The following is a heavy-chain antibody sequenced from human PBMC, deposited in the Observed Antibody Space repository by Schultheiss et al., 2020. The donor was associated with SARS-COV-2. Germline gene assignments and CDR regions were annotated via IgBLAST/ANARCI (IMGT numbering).Heavy chain of an antibody. J-gene: IGHJ6*02. CDR2: VYSSGNT. V-gene: IGHV3-53*01. CDR1: GFTFSDYY. D-gene: IGHD3-16*01. CDR3: AKERGVGARGGMDV. Sequence: GESLKISCAASGFTFSDYYMSWVRQAPGKGLEWVSVVYSSGNTYYADSVKGRFTISRDNSKNTVYLQMNSLRAEDTAVYYCAKERGVGARGGMDVWGQGTTVTVSS.